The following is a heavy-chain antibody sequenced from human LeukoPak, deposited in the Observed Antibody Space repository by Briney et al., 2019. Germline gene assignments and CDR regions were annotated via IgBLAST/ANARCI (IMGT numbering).Heavy chain of an antibody. Sequence: GGSLRLSCAASGFTFSSYSRNWVRQAPGKGLECVSSISSSSSYIYYADSVKGRFTISRDNAKNSLYLQMNSLRAEDTAVYYCARDGDFVVVPAAPDAFDIWGQRTMVTVSS. J-gene: IGHJ3*02. CDR1: GFTFSSYS. V-gene: IGHV3-21*01. CDR2: ISSSSSYI. CDR3: ARDGDFVVVPAAPDAFDI. D-gene: IGHD2-2*01.